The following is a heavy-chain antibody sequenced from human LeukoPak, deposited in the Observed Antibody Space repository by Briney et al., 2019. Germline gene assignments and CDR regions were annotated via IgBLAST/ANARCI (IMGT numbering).Heavy chain of an antibody. D-gene: IGHD4-17*01. V-gene: IGHV3-21*01. CDR3: ARGTVPDYGDYVYYFDY. J-gene: IGHJ4*02. CDR1: GFTFSSYS. CDR2: ISSSSSYI. Sequence: GGSLRLSCAASGFTFSSYSMNWVRQAPGKGLEWVSSISSSSSYIYCADSVKGRFTISRDNAKNSLYLQMNSLRAEDTAVYYCARGTVPDYGDYVYYFDYWGQGTLVTVSS.